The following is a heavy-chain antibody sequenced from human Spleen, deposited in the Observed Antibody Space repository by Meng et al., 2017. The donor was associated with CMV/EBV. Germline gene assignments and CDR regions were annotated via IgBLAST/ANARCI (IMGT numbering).Heavy chain of an antibody. J-gene: IGHJ5*02. V-gene: IGHV3-15*01. CDR1: GLTFSNAW. Sequence: WGASGLTFSNAWMSGVRQAPGKGLEWVGRIKSKTDGGTTDYAAPVKGRFTISRDDSKNTLYLQMNSLKTEDTAVYYCTTAITDWFDPWGQGTLVTVSS. D-gene: IGHD3-16*01. CDR2: IKSKTDGGTT. CDR3: TTAITDWFDP.